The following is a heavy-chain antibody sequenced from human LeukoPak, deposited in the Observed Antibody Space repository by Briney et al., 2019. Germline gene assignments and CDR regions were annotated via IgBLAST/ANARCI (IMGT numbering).Heavy chain of an antibody. CDR1: GFTFSSHG. V-gene: IGHV3-30*02. D-gene: IGHD3-22*01. Sequence: GGSLRLSCAASGFTFSSHGMHWVRQAPGKGLEWVAFIRYDGSNKYYADSVKGRFTISRDNSKNTLYLQMNSLRAEDTAVYYCAKTMIVVVTPLDAFDIWGQGTMVTVSS. J-gene: IGHJ3*02. CDR2: IRYDGSNK. CDR3: AKTMIVVVTPLDAFDI.